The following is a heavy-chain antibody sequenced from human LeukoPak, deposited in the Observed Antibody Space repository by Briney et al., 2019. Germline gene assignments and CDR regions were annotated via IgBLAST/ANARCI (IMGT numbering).Heavy chain of an antibody. CDR3: ARDTVDDIVVVPAALSY. Sequence: PGGSLRLSCAASGFTFSSYWMHWVRQAPGKGLVWVSRINSDGSSTSYADSVKGRFTISRDNAKNTLYLQMNSPRAEDTAVYYCARDTVDDIVVVPAALSYWGQGTLVTVSS. CDR1: GFTFSSYW. CDR2: INSDGSST. V-gene: IGHV3-74*01. J-gene: IGHJ4*02. D-gene: IGHD2-2*01.